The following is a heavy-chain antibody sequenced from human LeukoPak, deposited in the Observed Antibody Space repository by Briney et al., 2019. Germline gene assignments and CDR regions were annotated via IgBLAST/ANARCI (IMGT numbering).Heavy chain of an antibody. CDR3: ARIKPQPGWFDP. CDR1: GYTFTSYG. Sequence: ASVKVSCKASGYTFTSYGISWVRQAPGQGLEWMGWISAYNGNTNYAQKLQGRVTMTTDTSTSAAYMELRSLRSDDTAVYYCARIKPQPGWFDPWGQGTLVTVSS. D-gene: IGHD1-14*01. J-gene: IGHJ5*02. V-gene: IGHV1-18*01. CDR2: ISAYNGNT.